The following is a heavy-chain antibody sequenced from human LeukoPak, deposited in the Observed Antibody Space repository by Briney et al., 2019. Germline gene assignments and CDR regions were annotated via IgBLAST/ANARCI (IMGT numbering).Heavy chain of an antibody. CDR2: ISSSSSYI. Sequence: GGSLRLSCAASGFTFSSYSMNWVRQAPGKGLEWVSSISSSSSYIYYADSVKGRFTISRDNSKNSLYLQMNSLRAEDTALYYCAKGLDYYDSSGWDYWGQGTLVTVSS. D-gene: IGHD3-22*01. CDR3: AKGLDYYDSSGWDY. V-gene: IGHV3-21*04. CDR1: GFTFSSYS. J-gene: IGHJ4*02.